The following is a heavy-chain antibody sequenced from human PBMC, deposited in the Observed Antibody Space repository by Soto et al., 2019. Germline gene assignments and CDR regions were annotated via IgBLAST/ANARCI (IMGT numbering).Heavy chain of an antibody. CDR2: IFWDDDK. CDR1: GLSLSSSGVA. CDR3: AHGPTRTTLMEY. J-gene: IGHJ4*02. Sequence: QITLKESGPTLVKPTQTLTLTCTFSGLSLSSSGVAVGWVRQPPGKALEWLALIFWDDDKRYSQALKSRITISKDTSKNQVVFTMTNVDPVETGTYYSAHGPTRTTLMEYWGQGTPVSVSS. V-gene: IGHV2-5*02. D-gene: IGHD1-1*01.